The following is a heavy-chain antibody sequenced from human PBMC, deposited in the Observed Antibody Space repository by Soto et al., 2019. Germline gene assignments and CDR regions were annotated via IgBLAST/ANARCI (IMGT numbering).Heavy chain of an antibody. V-gene: IGHV4-59*08. J-gene: IGHJ6*02. CDR3: GRLVRSGSGSYGYYGMDV. Sequence: SETLSLTCTVSGGSISTYYWSWIRQPPGMGLEWIGYIYYSGSTNYNPSLKSRVTISVDTSKNQFSLKLSSVTAADTAVYYCGRLVRSGSGSYGYYGMDVWGQGTTVTVSS. CDR1: GGSISTYY. D-gene: IGHD3-10*01. CDR2: IYYSGST.